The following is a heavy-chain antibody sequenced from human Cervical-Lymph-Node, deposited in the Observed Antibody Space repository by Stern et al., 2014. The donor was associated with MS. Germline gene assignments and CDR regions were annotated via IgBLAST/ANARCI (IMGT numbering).Heavy chain of an antibody. V-gene: IGHV3-53*01. CDR2: IHSGGTT. D-gene: IGHD2-15*01. J-gene: IGHJ5*02. Sequence: VQLVQSGGDLIQPGGSLRLSCAASGFTVGNNYMSWVRQAPGKGLEWVSVIHSGGTTYYADSVKGRFTISRDNSKNTVYLQMNSLRAEDTAVYYCARSILFDPWGQGTLVTVSS. CDR3: ARSILFDP. CDR1: GFTVGNNY.